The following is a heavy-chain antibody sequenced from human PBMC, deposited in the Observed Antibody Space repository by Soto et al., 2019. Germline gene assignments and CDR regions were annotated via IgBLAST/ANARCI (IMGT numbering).Heavy chain of an antibody. J-gene: IGHJ4*02. D-gene: IGHD5-18*01. Sequence: ETLSLTCTVSGGSISSSSYYWGWIRQPPGKGLEWIGSIYYSGSTYYNPSLKSRVTISVDMSKNQFSLKLSSVTAADTAVYYCARRGYSYGYDFDYWGQGTLVTVSS. V-gene: IGHV4-39*01. CDR3: ARRGYSYGYDFDY. CDR1: GGSISSSSYY. CDR2: IYYSGST.